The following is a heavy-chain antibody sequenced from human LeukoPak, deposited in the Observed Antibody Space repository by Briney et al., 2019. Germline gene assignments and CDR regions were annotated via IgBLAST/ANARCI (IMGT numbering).Heavy chain of an antibody. CDR3: TTVTMVRDYDY. Sequence: GGSLRLSCAASGFSFSDDWMSWVRQAPGKGLEWVGRIKHKRDGGTTDYAAPVKGRFTISRDDSKNMLYLEMNSLKIEDTAVYYCTTVTMVRDYDYWGQGTLVTASS. CDR1: GFSFSDDW. D-gene: IGHD3-10*01. CDR2: IKHKRDGGTT. J-gene: IGHJ4*02. V-gene: IGHV3-15*01.